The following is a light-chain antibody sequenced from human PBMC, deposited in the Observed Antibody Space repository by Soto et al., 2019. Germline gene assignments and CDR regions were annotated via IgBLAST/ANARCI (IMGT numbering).Light chain of an antibody. V-gene: IGLV2-14*01. CDR2: EVS. CDR1: SSDVGGYNH. CDR3: NSHTSSGFRV. J-gene: IGLJ1*01. Sequence: QSGLTQPASVSGSPGQSITISCTGTSSDVGGYNHVSWYQHHPGKAPKLMIYEVSNRPSGVSNRFSGSKSGYTASLTISGLQAEDEADYYCNSHTSSGFRVFGTGTKVTVL.